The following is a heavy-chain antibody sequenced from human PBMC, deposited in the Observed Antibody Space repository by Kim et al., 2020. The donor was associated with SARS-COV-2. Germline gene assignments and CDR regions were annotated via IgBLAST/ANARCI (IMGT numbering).Heavy chain of an antibody. CDR2: IYYSGST. D-gene: IGHD5-12*01. Sequence: SETLSLTCTVSGGSISSYYWSWIRQPPGKGLEWIGYIYYSGSTNYNPSLKSRVTISVDTSKNQFSLKLSSVTAADTAVYYCARGGGVATDYYYYGMDVWGQGTTVTVSS. J-gene: IGHJ6*02. CDR1: GGSISSYY. CDR3: ARGGGVATDYYYYGMDV. V-gene: IGHV4-59*13.